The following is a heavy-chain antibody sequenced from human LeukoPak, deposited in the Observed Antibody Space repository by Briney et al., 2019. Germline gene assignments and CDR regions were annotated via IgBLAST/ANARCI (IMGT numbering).Heavy chain of an antibody. CDR3: ARGPIAVAGTPSIYQH. CDR2: IWSDGSIK. Sequence: GGSLRLSCAASGFTFSNYGMHWVRQAPGKGLEWVAVIWSDGSIKYYADSVKGRLTISRDNSRNTLYLQMNRLRAEDTAVYYCARGPIAVAGTPSIYQHWGQGTLVTVSS. J-gene: IGHJ1*01. CDR1: GFTFSNYG. V-gene: IGHV3-33*01. D-gene: IGHD6-19*01.